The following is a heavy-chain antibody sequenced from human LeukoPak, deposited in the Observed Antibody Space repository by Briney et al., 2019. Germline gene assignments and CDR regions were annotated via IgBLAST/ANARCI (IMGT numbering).Heavy chain of an antibody. CDR2: ISYDGSNK. V-gene: IGHV3-30-3*01. Sequence: PGGSLRLSCAASGFTFSSYAMHWVRQAPGKGLEWVAVISYDGSNKYYADSVKGRFTISRDNSKNTLYLQMNSLRAEDTAVYYCARDSGPGSYYLGYFQHWGQGTLVTVSS. CDR3: ARDSGPGSYYLGYFQH. D-gene: IGHD3-10*01. CDR1: GFTFSSYA. J-gene: IGHJ1*01.